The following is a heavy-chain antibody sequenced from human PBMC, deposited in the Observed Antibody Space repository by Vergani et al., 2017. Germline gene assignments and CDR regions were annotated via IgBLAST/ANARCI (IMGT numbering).Heavy chain of an antibody. CDR1: GGSFSGYY. Sequence: QVQLQQWGAGLLKPSETLSLTCAVYGGSFSGYYWSWIRQPPGKGLEWIGEINHSGSTNYNPSLKSRVTISVDTSKNQFSLKLSSVTAADTAVYYCARGRGSSGYGGGWFDPWGQGTLVTVSS. CDR3: ARGRGSSGYGGGWFDP. V-gene: IGHV4-34*01. D-gene: IGHD6-13*01. CDR2: INHSGST. J-gene: IGHJ5*02.